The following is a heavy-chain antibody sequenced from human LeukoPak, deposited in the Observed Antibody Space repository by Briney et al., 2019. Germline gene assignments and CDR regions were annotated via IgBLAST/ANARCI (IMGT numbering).Heavy chain of an antibody. D-gene: IGHD3-22*01. V-gene: IGHV4-59*01. J-gene: IGHJ3*01. CDR3: TSDSISMNAFDA. Sequence: SETLSLTCAVSGGSISNYYWSWIRQPSGKGLEWIGFIHSSGSTNYNPSLKRRVTISVDTSMNQFSLKLSSVTAADTAVYYCTSDSISMNAFDAWGQGTMVTVSS. CDR2: IHSSGST. CDR1: GGSISNYY.